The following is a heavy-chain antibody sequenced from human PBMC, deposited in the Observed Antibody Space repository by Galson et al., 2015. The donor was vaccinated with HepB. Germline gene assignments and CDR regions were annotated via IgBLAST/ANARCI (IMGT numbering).Heavy chain of an antibody. CDR3: TTDPARADYYDSSGYYFDAFDI. D-gene: IGHD3-22*01. Sequence: SLRLSCAASGFTFSNAWMSWVRQAPGKGLEWVGRIKSKTDGGTTDYAAPVKGRFTISRDDSKNTLYLQMNSLKTEDTAVYYCTTDPARADYYDSSGYYFDAFDIWGQGTMVTVSS. CDR1: GFTFSNAW. J-gene: IGHJ3*02. V-gene: IGHV3-15*01. CDR2: IKSKTDGGTT.